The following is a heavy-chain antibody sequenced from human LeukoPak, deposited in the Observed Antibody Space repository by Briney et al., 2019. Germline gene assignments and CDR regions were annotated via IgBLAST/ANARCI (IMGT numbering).Heavy chain of an antibody. V-gene: IGHV1-69*13. CDR1: GGTLSSYA. J-gene: IGHJ4*02. D-gene: IGHD3-22*01. CDR2: IIPIFGTA. Sequence: ASVKVSCKASGGTLSSYAISWVRQAPGQGLEWMGGIIPIFGTANYAQKFQGRVTITADESTSTAYMELSSLRSEDTAVYYCARSNLSSGYYYSIDYWGQGTLVTVSS. CDR3: ARSNLSSGYYYSIDY.